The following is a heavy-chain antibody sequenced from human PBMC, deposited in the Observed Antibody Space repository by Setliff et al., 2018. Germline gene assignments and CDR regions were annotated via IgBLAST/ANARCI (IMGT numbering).Heavy chain of an antibody. CDR3: ARVLGLRSGAFDI. V-gene: IGHV1-2*04. CDR2: INPNSGGT. J-gene: IGHJ3*02. Sequence: ASVKVSCKASGYTFTGYYMHWVRQAPGQGLEWMGWINPNSGGTNYAQKFQGWVTMTRDTSISTAYMELSRLRSDDTAVYYCARVLGLRSGAFDIWGQGTMVTVSS. D-gene: IGHD5-12*01. CDR1: GYTFTGYY.